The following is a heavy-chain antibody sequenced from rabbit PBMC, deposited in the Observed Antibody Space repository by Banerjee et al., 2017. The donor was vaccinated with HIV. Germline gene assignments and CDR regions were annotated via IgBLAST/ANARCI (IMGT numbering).Heavy chain of an antibody. CDR2: IYAGDGNT. D-gene: IGHD2-1*01. J-gene: IGHJ4*01. CDR1: GFSFSSSYY. CDR3: ARVGNDGNWDL. V-gene: IGHV1S40*01. Sequence: QSLEESGGDLVKPGGSLTLTCKASGFSFSSSYYMCWVRQAPGKGLEWIACIYAGDGNTYYASWAKGRFTISKTSSTTVTLQMTSLTAADTATYFCARVGNDGNWDLWGPGTLVTVS.